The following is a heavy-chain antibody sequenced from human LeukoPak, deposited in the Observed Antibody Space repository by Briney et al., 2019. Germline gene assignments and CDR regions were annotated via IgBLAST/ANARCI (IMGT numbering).Heavy chain of an antibody. V-gene: IGHV4-59*01. CDR3: ARGRTYRSSSWFDP. J-gene: IGHJ5*02. Sequence: SETLSLTCTVSGGSISNYYWSWIRQPPGKGLEWIGYISYSGNTNYNPSLKSRVTISVDTSKNQFSLKLSSVTAADTAVYYCARGRTYRSSSWFDPWGQGTLVTVSS. CDR1: GGSISNYY. D-gene: IGHD6-6*01. CDR2: ISYSGNT.